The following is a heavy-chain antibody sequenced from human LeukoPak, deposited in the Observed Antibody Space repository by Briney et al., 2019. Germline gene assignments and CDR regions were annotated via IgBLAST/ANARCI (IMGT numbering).Heavy chain of an antibody. CDR1: GGAISTYY. V-gene: IGHV4-59*01. CDR2: IYYSGNT. CDR3: ARVGNGHFDY. D-gene: IGHD2-8*01. Sequence: SETLSLTCIVSGGAISTYYWSWIRQPPGKRLEWIGYIYYSGNTNYNPSLKSRVTTSIDTSKNQFSLKLSSVTAADTAVYYCARVGNGHFDYWGQGTLVTVSS. J-gene: IGHJ4*02.